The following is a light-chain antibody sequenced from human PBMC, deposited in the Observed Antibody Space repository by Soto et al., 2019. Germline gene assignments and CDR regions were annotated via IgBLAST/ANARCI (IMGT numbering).Light chain of an antibody. CDR1: SNDVGFYNF. CDR2: EVS. V-gene: IGLV2-14*01. J-gene: IGLJ2*01. CDR3: SSYAGSSTLHVL. Sequence: QSVLTQPASVSGSPGQSITISCTGTSNDVGFYNFVSWYQQHPGKAPKLMIYEVSNRPSGVSNRFSGSKSGNTASLTISGLKAEDESHYYCSSYAGSSTLHVLFGGGTKLTVL.